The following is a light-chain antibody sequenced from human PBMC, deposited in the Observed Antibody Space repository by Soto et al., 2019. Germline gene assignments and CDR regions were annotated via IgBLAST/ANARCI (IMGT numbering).Light chain of an antibody. J-gene: IGKJ2*01. CDR3: QQSYITPYT. CDR2: AAS. V-gene: IGKV1-39*01. Sequence: DIQMTQSPPSLSASVGDTVTITCRASQSISVHLNWYQQKPGKVPKLLLYAASNVQSGVPSRFSGSGSETDFALTISSLQPEDFATYYCQQSYITPYTFGQGTKLQIK. CDR1: QSISVH.